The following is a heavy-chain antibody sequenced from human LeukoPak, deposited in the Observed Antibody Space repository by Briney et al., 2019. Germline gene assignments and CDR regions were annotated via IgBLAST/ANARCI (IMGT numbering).Heavy chain of an antibody. CDR3: AREFWAASVVPADVYYYMDV. J-gene: IGHJ6*03. V-gene: IGHV1-2*02. CDR1: GYTLTGYY. D-gene: IGHD2-2*01. Sequence: ASVKVSCKASGYTLTGYYMHWVRQAPGQGLEWMGWINPNSGGTNYAQKFQGRVTMTRDTSISTAYMELSRLRSDDTAVYYCAREFWAASVVPADVYYYMDVWGKGTTVTVSS. CDR2: INPNSGGT.